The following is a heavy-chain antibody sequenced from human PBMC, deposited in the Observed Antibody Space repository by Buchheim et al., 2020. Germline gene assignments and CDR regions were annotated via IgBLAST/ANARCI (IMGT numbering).Heavy chain of an antibody. V-gene: IGHV3-23*01. CDR3: AKEIATGPFDY. D-gene: IGHD2-21*01. CDR2: ISNTADRT. CDR1: GFSFSVYT. J-gene: IGHJ4*02. Sequence: EVQLLESGGGLVQPGQSLRLSCAASGFSFSVYTMSWVRQAPGKGLEWVSAISNTADRTYYADAVKGRFTISRDNSKNTVYLQLNSLRAEDTAIYYCAKEIATGPFDYWGQGTL.